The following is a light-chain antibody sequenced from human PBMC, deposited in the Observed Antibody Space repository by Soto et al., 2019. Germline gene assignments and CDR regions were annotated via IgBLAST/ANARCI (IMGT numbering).Light chain of an antibody. Sequence: IVMTQSPDSLAVSLGERATINCKSSQSILHRSKNYLVCYQQKPGQPPKLLIYWPSTRGSGVPDRFSGSGSETDFTLTISSLQAEDVAVYYCQQYHSSPYTFGQGTKLEIK. V-gene: IGKV4-1*01. CDR3: QQYHSSPYT. CDR1: QSILHRSKNY. J-gene: IGKJ2*01. CDR2: WPS.